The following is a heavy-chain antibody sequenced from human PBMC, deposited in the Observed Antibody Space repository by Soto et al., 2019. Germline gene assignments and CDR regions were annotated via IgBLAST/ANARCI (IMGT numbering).Heavy chain of an antibody. Sequence: EVQLLDSGGGLVQPGGSLGLSCAASGFTFHNYAMNWVRQAPGMGLEWVATISNTGGGTYYADSVKGRFTISRDNSKNTLYLQMSSLRVEDTAVYYCAKDRLAGNFDYWGQGTQVTVSS. CDR2: ISNTGGGT. CDR1: GFTFHNYA. CDR3: AKDRLAGNFDY. V-gene: IGHV3-23*01. J-gene: IGHJ4*02.